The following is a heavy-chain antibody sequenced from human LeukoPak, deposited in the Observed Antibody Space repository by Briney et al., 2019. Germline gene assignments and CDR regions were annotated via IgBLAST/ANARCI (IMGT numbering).Heavy chain of an antibody. V-gene: IGHV4-39*07. CDR2: IYYSGST. CDR1: GGSISSSSYY. CDR3: ARGIQLWTPKNAFDI. D-gene: IGHD5-18*01. Sequence: SETLSLTCTVSGGSISSSSYYWGWIRQPPGKGLEWIGSIYYSGSTYYNPSLKSRVTISVDTSKNQFSLKLSSVTAADTAVYYCARGIQLWTPKNAFDIWGQGTMVTVSS. J-gene: IGHJ3*02.